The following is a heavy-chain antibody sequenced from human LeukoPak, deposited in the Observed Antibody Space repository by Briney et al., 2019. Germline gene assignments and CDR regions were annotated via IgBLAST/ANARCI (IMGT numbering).Heavy chain of an antibody. V-gene: IGHV4-31*03. CDR3: ARTASYGSGSYYGLVGYYGMDV. CDR1: GGSISSGGSY. Sequence: PSQTLSLTCTVSGGSISSGGSYWTWIRQLPGKGLEWVGYISYSGTTYYNPSLTSRLTISVDTSENQFSLKLSSVTAADTAVYFCARTASYGSGSYYGLVGYYGMDVWGQGTTVTVSS. D-gene: IGHD3-10*01. CDR2: ISYSGTT. J-gene: IGHJ6*02.